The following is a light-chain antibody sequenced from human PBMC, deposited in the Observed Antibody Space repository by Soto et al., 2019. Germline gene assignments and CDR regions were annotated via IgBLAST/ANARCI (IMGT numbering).Light chain of an antibody. V-gene: IGKV3-15*01. J-gene: IGKJ4*02. CDR3: QQYNNWPPLT. Sequence: EIVMTQSPATLSVSPGERATLSCRASQSVSSNLAWYQQKPGQAPRLLIYGASTSATGIPASFSGSGSGTEFTPTISSPQSEDFAVYYCQQYNNWPPLTFGGGTKVEIK. CDR2: GAS. CDR1: QSVSSN.